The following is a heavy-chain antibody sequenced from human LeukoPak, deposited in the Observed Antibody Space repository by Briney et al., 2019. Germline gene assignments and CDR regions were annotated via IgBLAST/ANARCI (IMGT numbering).Heavy chain of an antibody. CDR3: AKDAWIQLWLMLGAFDI. CDR2: ISGSGGST. D-gene: IGHD5-18*01. J-gene: IGHJ3*02. V-gene: IGHV3-23*01. CDR1: GFTFSSYA. Sequence: PGGSLRLSCAASGFTFSSYAMSWVRQAPGKGLEWVSAISGSGGSTYYADSVKGRFTISRDNSKNTLYLQMNSLRAEDTAVYYCAKDAWIQLWLMLGAFDIWGQGTMVTVSS.